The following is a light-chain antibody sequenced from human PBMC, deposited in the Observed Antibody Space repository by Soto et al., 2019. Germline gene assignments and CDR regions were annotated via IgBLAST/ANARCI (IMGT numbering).Light chain of an antibody. V-gene: IGKV3-20*01. Sequence: EIVFTQSPGTLSLSPGERATLSCRASQSVRSNYFAWYQQKPGQAPRLLIYGASSRDSGIPDRFSGSGSGTEFTLIISRLEPEDFAVYFCEQYGSTTPTFGQGTKVDIK. CDR1: QSVRSNY. CDR2: GAS. CDR3: EQYGSTTPT. J-gene: IGKJ1*01.